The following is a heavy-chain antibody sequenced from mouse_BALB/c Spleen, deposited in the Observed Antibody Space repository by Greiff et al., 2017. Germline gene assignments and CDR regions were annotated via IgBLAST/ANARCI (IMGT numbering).Heavy chain of an antibody. CDR1: GYTFTSYW. D-gene: IGHD1-1*01. CDR2: INPSTGYT. CDR3: NAWGGSSPYYAMDY. V-gene: IGHV1-7*01. Sequence: QVQLQQSGAELAKPGASVKMSCKASGYTFTSYWMHWVKQRPGQGLEWIGYINPSTGYTEYNQKFKDKATLTADKSSNTAYLQLSSLTSEDTAVYYCNAWGGSSPYYAMDYWGQGTSVTVSS. J-gene: IGHJ4*01.